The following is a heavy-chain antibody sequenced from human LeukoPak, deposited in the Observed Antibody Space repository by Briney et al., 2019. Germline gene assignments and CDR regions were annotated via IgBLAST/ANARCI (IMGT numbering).Heavy chain of an antibody. J-gene: IGHJ4*02. CDR1: GFTFDDYA. CDR2: ISWNSGSI. D-gene: IGHD3-10*01. CDR3: AKDMAEGLWFGQTIDY. Sequence: GGSLRLSCAASGFTFDDYAMHWVRQAPGKGLEWVSGISWNSGSIGYADSVKGRFTISRDNAKNSLYLQMNSLRAEDTALYYCAKDMAEGLWFGQTIDYWGQGTLVTVSS. V-gene: IGHV3-9*01.